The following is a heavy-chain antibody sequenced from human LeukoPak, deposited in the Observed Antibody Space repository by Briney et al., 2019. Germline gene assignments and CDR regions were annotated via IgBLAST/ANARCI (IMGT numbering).Heavy chain of an antibody. D-gene: IGHD3-10*01. CDR1: GGSISSYY. V-gene: IGHV4-59*01. J-gene: IGHJ4*02. CDR2: IYYSGST. Sequence: PSETLSLTCTVSGGSISSYYWSWIRQPPGKGLEWIGYIYYSGSTNYIPSLKSRVTISVDTSKNQFSLKLSSVTAADTAVYYCARVGTYGSGSYLSWLDYWGQGTLVTVSS. CDR3: ARVGTYGSGSYLSWLDY.